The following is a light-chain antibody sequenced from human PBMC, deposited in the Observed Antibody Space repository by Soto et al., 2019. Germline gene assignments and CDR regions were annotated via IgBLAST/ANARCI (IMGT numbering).Light chain of an antibody. Sequence: QSALTQPASVSGSPGQSITISCTGTSSDIGRYNYVSWYQQNPGKAPKLLIYDVKNRPSRVSNRSSGSKSGNTASLTISELQAEDEADYYCSSYTISSTVVFGGGTKVTVL. CDR3: SSYTISSTVV. CDR2: DVK. V-gene: IGLV2-14*03. J-gene: IGLJ2*01. CDR1: SSDIGRYNY.